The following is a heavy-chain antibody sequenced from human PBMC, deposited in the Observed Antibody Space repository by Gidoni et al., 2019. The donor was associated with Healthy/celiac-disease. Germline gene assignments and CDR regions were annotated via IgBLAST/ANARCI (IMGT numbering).Heavy chain of an antibody. V-gene: IGHV2-5*02. CDR3: AHRHFWSGYLDY. CDR2: IYWDDDK. D-gene: IGHD3-3*01. CDR1: GFSLSTSGVG. Sequence: QITLKESGPTLVKPTQTLTLTCTFSGFSLSTSGVGVGWIRQPPGKALEWLARIYWDDDKRYSPSLKSMLTITKDTSKNQVVLTMTNMDPVDTATYYCAHRHFWSGYLDYWGQGTLVTVSS. J-gene: IGHJ4*02.